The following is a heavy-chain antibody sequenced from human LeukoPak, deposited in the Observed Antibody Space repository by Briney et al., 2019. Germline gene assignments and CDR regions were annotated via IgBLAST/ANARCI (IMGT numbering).Heavy chain of an antibody. CDR1: GFTFNSYS. CDR3: ARVQLVDYYYYSYMDV. D-gene: IGHD6-6*01. CDR2: ISDDETYK. V-gene: IGHV3-30-3*01. Sequence: GGSLRLSCAASGFTFNSYSMHWVRQAPGKGLEWVTAISDDETYKFYADSVKGRFTISRDNAKNSLYLQMNSLRAEDTALYYCARVQLVDYYYYSYMDVWGKGTTVTVSS. J-gene: IGHJ6*03.